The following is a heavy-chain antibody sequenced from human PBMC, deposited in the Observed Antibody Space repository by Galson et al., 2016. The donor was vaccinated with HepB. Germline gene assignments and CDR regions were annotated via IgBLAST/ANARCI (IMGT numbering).Heavy chain of an antibody. CDR2: ISDSGGTT. CDR3: AKGGGGSSSWQKYYYYCYMDV. Sequence: SLRLSCAASGFAFSSYAMSWVRQAPGKGLEWVSGISDSGGTTYCADSVKGRFTISRDNSKNTLYLQMNSLRAEDTAVYYCAKGGGGSSSWQKYYYYCYMDVWGKGTTVTVSS. D-gene: IGHD6-13*01. J-gene: IGHJ6*03. V-gene: IGHV3-23*01. CDR1: GFAFSSYA.